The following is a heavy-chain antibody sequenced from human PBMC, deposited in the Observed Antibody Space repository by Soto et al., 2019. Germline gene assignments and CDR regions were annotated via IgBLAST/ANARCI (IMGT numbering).Heavy chain of an antibody. CDR2: IIPILGIA. J-gene: IGHJ4*02. CDR3: ARGDTMVRGVIRDY. CDR1: GGTFSSYT. V-gene: IGHV1-69*02. D-gene: IGHD3-10*01. Sequence: QVQLVQSGAEVKKPGSSVKVSCKASGGTFSSYTISWVRQAPGQGLEWMGRIIPILGIANYAQKFQGRGTITADKSTSRAYMELSSMRSEDTAVYYCARGDTMVRGVIRDYWGQGTLVTVSS.